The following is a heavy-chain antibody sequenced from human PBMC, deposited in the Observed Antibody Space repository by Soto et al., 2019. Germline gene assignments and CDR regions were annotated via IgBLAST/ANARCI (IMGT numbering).Heavy chain of an antibody. Sequence: SVKVSCKASGGTFSSYAISWVRQAPGQGLEWMGGIIPIFGTANYAQKFQGRVTITADESTSTAYMELSSLRSEDTAVYYCARDIKGDYDFWSGYYPPHNYYGMDVWGQGTTVTVSS. CDR2: IIPIFGTA. D-gene: IGHD3-3*01. J-gene: IGHJ6*02. CDR1: GGTFSSYA. CDR3: ARDIKGDYDFWSGYYPPHNYYGMDV. V-gene: IGHV1-69*13.